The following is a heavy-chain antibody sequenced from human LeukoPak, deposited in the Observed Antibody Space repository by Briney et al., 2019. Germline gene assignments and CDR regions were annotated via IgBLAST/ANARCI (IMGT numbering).Heavy chain of an antibody. J-gene: IGHJ4*02. CDR2: IYYSGST. V-gene: IGHV4-59*08. CDR1: GGSISSYY. Sequence: SETLSLTCTVSGGSISSYYWSWIRQPPGKGLEWIGYIYYSGSTNYNPSLKSRVTISVDTSKNQFSLKLSSVTAADTAVYYCARRFDYWGQGTLVTVSS. CDR3: ARRFDY.